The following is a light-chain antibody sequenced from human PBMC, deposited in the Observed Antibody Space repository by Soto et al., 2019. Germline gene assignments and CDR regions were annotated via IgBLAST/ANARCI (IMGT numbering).Light chain of an antibody. V-gene: IGKV3-20*01. CDR2: GAS. CDR3: LHYGSSSGVP. Sequence: EIVLTQSPGTLSLSPGERATLSCRAIQSVTTNYLAWYQQKPGQAPRLLIYGASSRATGIPDRFSGSGSGTDFPLTISRLEPEDFAVYYCLHYGSSSGVPFGPGTKVDIK. CDR1: QSVTTNY. J-gene: IGKJ3*01.